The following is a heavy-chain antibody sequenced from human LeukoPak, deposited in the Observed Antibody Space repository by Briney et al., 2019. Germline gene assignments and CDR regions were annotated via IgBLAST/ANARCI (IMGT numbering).Heavy chain of an antibody. Sequence: PGGSLRLSCAASGFTFSSYAMNWVRRAPGKGLAWVSGINNSGGSTYYADSVKGRFTISRDNAKNSLYLQMNSLRAEDTAVYYCAREDGNRVVAFDIWGQGTMVTVSS. D-gene: IGHD1-14*01. J-gene: IGHJ3*02. CDR1: GFTFSSYA. CDR2: INNSGGST. CDR3: AREDGNRVVAFDI. V-gene: IGHV3-23*01.